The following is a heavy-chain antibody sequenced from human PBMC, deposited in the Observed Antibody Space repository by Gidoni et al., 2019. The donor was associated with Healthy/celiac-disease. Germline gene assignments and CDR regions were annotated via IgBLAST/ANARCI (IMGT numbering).Heavy chain of an antibody. V-gene: IGHV4-31*03. CDR3: ARDLITFGGVLSGMDV. CDR1: GGSISSGGYY. D-gene: IGHD3-16*01. CDR2: IYYSGST. J-gene: IGHJ6*02. Sequence: QVQLQESGPGLVKPSQTLSLTCTVSGGSISSGGYYWSWIRQHPGKGLEWIGYIYYSGSTYYNPSLKRRVTISVDTSKNQFSLKLSSVTAADTAVYYCARDLITFGGVLSGMDVWGQGTTVTVSS.